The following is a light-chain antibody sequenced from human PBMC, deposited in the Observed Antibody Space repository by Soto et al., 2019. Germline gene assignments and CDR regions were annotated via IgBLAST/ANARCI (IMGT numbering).Light chain of an antibody. J-gene: IGKJ5*01. V-gene: IGKV2D-29*01. CDR3: QQRSNWPLT. CDR1: QSLLHSDGKTY. Sequence: DIVMTQTPLSLSVTPGQPASISCKSIQSLLHSDGKTYLYWYLQKPGQPPQLLIYEVSNRFSGVPDRFSGSGSGTDFTLTISRLEPEDFAVYYCQQRSNWPLTFGQGTRLEIK. CDR2: EVS.